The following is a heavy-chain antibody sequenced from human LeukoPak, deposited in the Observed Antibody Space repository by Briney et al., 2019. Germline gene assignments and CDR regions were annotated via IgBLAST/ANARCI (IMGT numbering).Heavy chain of an antibody. J-gene: IGHJ4*02. V-gene: IGHV1-69*13. CDR1: GGTFSSYA. D-gene: IGHD5-18*01. CDR2: IIPIFGTA. CDR3: ARDGYSYGWQAFFDY. Sequence: SVKVSCKASGGTFSSYAISWVRQAPGQGLEWMGGIIPIFGTANYAQKFQGRVTITADESTSTAYMELSSLRSEDTAVYYCARDGYSYGWQAFFDYSGQGTLVTVSS.